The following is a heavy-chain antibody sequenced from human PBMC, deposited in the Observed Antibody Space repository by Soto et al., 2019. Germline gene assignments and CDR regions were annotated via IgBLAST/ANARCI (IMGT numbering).Heavy chain of an antibody. J-gene: IGHJ4*02. Sequence: SETLSLTCSIYSGSFSGYYWSWIRQSPVKGLEWIGEISQSGNPNYSPSLKSRVSISIDTSKKQFSLNLPSVSAADTAVYYCARAPKVSGSSQTRHAFWGQGTLVTVSS. CDR1: SGSFSGYY. CDR3: ARAPKVSGSSQTRHAF. CDR2: ISQSGNP. V-gene: IGHV4-34*01. D-gene: IGHD6-6*01.